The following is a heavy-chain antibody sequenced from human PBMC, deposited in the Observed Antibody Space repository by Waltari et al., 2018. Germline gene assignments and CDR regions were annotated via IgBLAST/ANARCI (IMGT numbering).Heavy chain of an antibody. CDR2: ISGSGGST. V-gene: IGHV3-23*01. D-gene: IGHD2-8*01. J-gene: IGHJ4*02. CDR3: AKDSPVLMVYAADY. CDR1: GLTFSFYA. Sequence: EVQLLESGGGLAQPGGSLTLSCPASGLTFSFYAMNWVRQAPGKGLDWVSGISGSGGSTYYADSVKGRFTISRDNSKNTLYLQMNSLRAEDTAVYYCAKDSPVLMVYAADYWGQGTMVTVSS.